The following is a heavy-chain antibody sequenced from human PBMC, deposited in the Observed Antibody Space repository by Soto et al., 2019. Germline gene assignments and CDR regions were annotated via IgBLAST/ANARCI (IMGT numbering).Heavy chain of an antibody. V-gene: IGHV3-21*01. D-gene: IGHD3-10*01. CDR1: GFPFSSYS. J-gene: IGHJ6*02. Sequence: PGGSLRLSCAASGFPFSSYSMNWVRQSPGKGLEWVSSISSSSSYIYYADSVKGRFTISRDNAKNSLYLQMNSLRAEDTAVYYCARDWRYYGSGSYPNYDYGMDVWGQGTTVTVSS. CDR3: ARDWRYYGSGSYPNYDYGMDV. CDR2: ISSSSSYI.